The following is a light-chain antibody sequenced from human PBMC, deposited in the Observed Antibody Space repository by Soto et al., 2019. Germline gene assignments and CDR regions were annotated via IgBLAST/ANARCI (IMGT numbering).Light chain of an antibody. J-gene: IGKJ1*01. CDR1: QSVSSSY. Sequence: EIVLTQSPGTLSLSPGERATLSCRASQSVSSSYLAWYQQKPGQAPRLLIYGASSRATGIPDRFSGSGSGTDFTLTISRLEPEEFAVYYCKQYGSSPWTFGQGPKVDIK. V-gene: IGKV3-20*01. CDR3: KQYGSSPWT. CDR2: GAS.